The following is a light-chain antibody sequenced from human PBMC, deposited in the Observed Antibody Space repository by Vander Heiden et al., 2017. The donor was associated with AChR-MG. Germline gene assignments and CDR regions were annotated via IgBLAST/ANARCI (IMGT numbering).Light chain of an antibody. V-gene: IGKV1-13*02. CDR3: QQVNIYPRS. CDR1: RAIGIT. Sequence: AIQLTQSPSSVSANVGDRVTISCRASRAIGITLAWYQHKPGTAPKLLMYDASSLQSGVPSRFSGSGSGTDFTLTISSLEPEDFATYYCQQVNIYPRSLGGRTKVEIK. J-gene: IGKJ4*01. CDR2: DAS.